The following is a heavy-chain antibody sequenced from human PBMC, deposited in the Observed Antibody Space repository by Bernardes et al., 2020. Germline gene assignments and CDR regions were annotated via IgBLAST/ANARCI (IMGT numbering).Heavy chain of an antibody. D-gene: IGHD1-26*01. V-gene: IGHV6-1*01. CDR1: WDSLSSNSAA. Sequence: PTRSLTAAISWDSLSSNSAAWTLLRQSPSRGLEWLGRTYYRSKWYNDYAVSVKSRITINPDTSKNQFSLQLNSVTPEDTAVYYCARVVVGATWGWFDPWGQGTLVTVSS. CDR3: ARVVVGATWGWFDP. J-gene: IGHJ5*02. CDR2: TYYRSKWYN.